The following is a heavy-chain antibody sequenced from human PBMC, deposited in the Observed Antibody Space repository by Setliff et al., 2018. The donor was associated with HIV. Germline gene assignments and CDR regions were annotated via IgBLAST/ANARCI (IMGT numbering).Heavy chain of an antibody. CDR2: MYYSGST. CDR3: AGESRSMHVDH. V-gene: IGHV4-59*11. D-gene: IGHD5-12*01. J-gene: IGHJ4*02. Sequence: SETLSLTCTVSGGSISSHYWSWIRQPPGKGLVWIGYMYYSGSTNYNHSLKSRVTISVDKTKNQFSLKLTSVTAAAAAVYYCAGESRSMHVDHWGQGTLVTVSS. CDR1: GGSISSHY.